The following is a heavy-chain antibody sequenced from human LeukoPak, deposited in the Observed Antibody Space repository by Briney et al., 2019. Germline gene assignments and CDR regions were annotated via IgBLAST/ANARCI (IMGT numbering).Heavy chain of an antibody. V-gene: IGHV3-21*01. CDR3: ARVKDAAAIYWGLYYYGMDV. D-gene: IGHD2-2*01. CDR1: GLTFSSYS. Sequence: GGSLRLSWAVSGLTFSSYSTNWVRQAPGKGLEWVSSISTSSSHKYYADSVKGRFTISRENAKNSLYLQMNSLRAEDTAVYYCARVKDAAAIYWGLYYYGMDVWGQGTTVTVSS. J-gene: IGHJ6*02. CDR2: ISTSSSHK.